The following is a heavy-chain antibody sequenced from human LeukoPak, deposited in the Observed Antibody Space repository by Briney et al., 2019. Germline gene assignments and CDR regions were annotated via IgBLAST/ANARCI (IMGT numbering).Heavy chain of an antibody. CDR2: INGDGSST. CDR1: GFTFSTYW. CDR3: VRAGAGLDY. D-gene: IGHD6-13*01. Sequence: PGGSLRLSCAASGFTFSTYWMHWVRQAPGKGLVWVSRINGDGSSTSYADSVKGRFTISRDNDKNTLYLQMHSLRADDSAVYYCVRAGAGLDYWGQGTLVTVSS. V-gene: IGHV3-74*01. J-gene: IGHJ4*02.